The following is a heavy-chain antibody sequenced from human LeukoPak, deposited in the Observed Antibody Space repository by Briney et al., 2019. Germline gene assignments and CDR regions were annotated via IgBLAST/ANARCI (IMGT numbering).Heavy chain of an antibody. D-gene: IGHD3-16*01. V-gene: IGHV3-11*01. CDR1: GFTFSDYY. Sequence: GSLRLSCAASGFTFSDYYISWIRQAPGKGLEWPSIVSSGGDITTYADSVRGRFTISRDNTRNLLFLQMNSLRAEDTAVYYCARDMDKLGDYYGMDVWGQGTTVVVSS. CDR3: ARDMDKLGDYYGMDV. J-gene: IGHJ6*02. CDR2: VSSGGDIT.